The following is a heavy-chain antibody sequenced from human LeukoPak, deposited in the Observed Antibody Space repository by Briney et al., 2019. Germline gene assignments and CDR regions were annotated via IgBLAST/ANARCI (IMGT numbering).Heavy chain of an antibody. J-gene: IGHJ4*02. V-gene: IGHV3-21*01. CDR1: GFSFSDYN. CDR2: ISSTGSYI. D-gene: IGHD3-3*01. CDR3: ARDGSRNDFWSGYNFFDY. Sequence: SGGSLRLSCAASGFSFSDYNINWVRQAPGKGLEWVSSISSTGSYIFYGDSVKGRFTISRDNANNSLFLQMNSLRVEDTAVYYCARDGSRNDFWSGYNFFDYWGQGTVVTVSS.